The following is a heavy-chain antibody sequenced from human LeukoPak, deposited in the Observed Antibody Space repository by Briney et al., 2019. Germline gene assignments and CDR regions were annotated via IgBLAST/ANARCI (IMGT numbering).Heavy chain of an antibody. CDR1: GGSINSYS. CDR2: IYYTGST. CDR3: ARDGGGGWFDP. Sequence: SETLSLTCTVSGGSINSYSWNWIRQPPRKGLEWIGFIYYTGSTSYNPSLRSRVTISLDTSKNQFSLKLSSVTAADTAIYYCARDGGGGWFDPWGQGTLVTVSS. V-gene: IGHV4-59*01. D-gene: IGHD3-16*01. J-gene: IGHJ5*02.